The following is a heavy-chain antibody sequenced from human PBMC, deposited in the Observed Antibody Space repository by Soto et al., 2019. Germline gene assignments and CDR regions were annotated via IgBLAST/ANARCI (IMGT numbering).Heavy chain of an antibody. CDR1: GFVVTKNY. J-gene: IGHJ4*02. V-gene: IGHV3-53*01. CDR2: IHAGGNS. CDR3: VRDFTS. Sequence: LRLSCTASGFVVTKNYMSWVRHAPGKGPDWVSIIHAGGNSYFADSVKGRFTISRDNSKNTLNLHMNNLRVEDTAVYYCVRDFTSWGQGTLVTVSS.